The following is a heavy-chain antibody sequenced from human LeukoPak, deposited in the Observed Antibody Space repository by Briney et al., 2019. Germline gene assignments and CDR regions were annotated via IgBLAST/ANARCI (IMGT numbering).Heavy chain of an antibody. CDR3: ARAHYSSGHYSN. CDR2: IYYSGST. Sequence: SETLSLTCAVYGGSFSSYYWSWIRQPPGKGLELIGYIYYSGSTNHNPSLKSRATISVDTSKNQFSLKLSSVTAADTAVYYCARAHYSSGHYSNWGQGTLVTVSS. V-gene: IGHV4-59*01. CDR1: GGSFSSYY. J-gene: IGHJ4*02. D-gene: IGHD3-22*01.